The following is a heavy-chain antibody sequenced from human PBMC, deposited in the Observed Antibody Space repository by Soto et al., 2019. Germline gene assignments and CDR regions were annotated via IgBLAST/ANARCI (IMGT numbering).Heavy chain of an antibody. J-gene: IGHJ4*02. V-gene: IGHV4-39*02. Sequence: SETLSLTCTVSGDSVTSSRYYWGWVRQAPGKGLEWIGSVPYAGNTYYNPSLKSRVTLFIDTSKNHFSLSLRYVTAADTAVYYCARPFAAQTVVVFDFWGQGLLVTVSS. D-gene: IGHD3-22*01. CDR2: VPYAGNT. CDR3: ARPFAAQTVVVFDF. CDR1: GDSVTSSRYY.